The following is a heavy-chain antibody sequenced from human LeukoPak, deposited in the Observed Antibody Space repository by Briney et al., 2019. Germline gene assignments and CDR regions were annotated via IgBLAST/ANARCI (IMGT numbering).Heavy chain of an antibody. CDR3: ARWVLATIVIDY. CDR2: IYYRGST. D-gene: IGHD5-12*01. Sequence: PSETRSLTCTVSGGSISSSSDEWGWIRQPPGKGLEGIGSIYYRGSTYYNPSLKSRVTISVDTSKNQFSLKLSSVTAADTAVYYCARWVLATIVIDYWGQGTLVTVSS. V-gene: IGHV4-39*01. J-gene: IGHJ4*02. CDR1: GGSISSSSDE.